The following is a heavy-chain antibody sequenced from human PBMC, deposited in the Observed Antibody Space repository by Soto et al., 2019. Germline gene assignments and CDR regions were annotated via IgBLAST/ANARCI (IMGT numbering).Heavy chain of an antibody. V-gene: IGHV3-30*18. J-gene: IGHJ4*02. Sequence: PGGSLRLSCAASGFTFSSYGMHWVRQAPGKGLEWVAVISYDGSNKYYADSVKGRFTISRDNSKNTLYLQMNSLRAEDTAVYYCAKDMRSVYCSGGSCYYFDYWGQGTLVTVSS. CDR3: AKDMRSVYCSGGSCYYFDY. CDR1: GFTFSSYG. D-gene: IGHD2-15*01. CDR2: ISYDGSNK.